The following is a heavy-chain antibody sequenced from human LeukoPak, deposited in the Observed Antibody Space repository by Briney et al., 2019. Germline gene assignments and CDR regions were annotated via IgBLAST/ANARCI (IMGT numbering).Heavy chain of an antibody. CDR1: GFALSIYG. CDR2: VGFDGSNE. D-gene: IGHD5-12*01. J-gene: IGHJ4*02. CDR3: AREFNSGYHSGGPKY. Sequence: GGSLTLSCPASGFALSIYGMHWVRQAPAKGLAWVAFVGFDGSNEYYADFVQGRINISRDKSKNTLYLQMNSLRVEDTAVYACAREFNSGYHSGGPKYCGLGTLVTVAS. V-gene: IGHV3-30*02.